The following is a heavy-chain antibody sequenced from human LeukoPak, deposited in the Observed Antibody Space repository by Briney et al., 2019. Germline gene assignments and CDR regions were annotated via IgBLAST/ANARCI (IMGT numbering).Heavy chain of an antibody. CDR2: VYDSWNN. D-gene: IGHD3-10*02. V-gene: IGHV4-30-4*01. J-gene: IGHJ4*02. CDR3: ASYFVGNGGRGY. CDR1: GDSINSGNSH. Sequence: SQTLSLTCTVSGDSINSGNSHWTWIRQPPGKGLEWLGSVYDSWNNYYYPSLESRITMSVDTSKNQYSLELSSVIAADTAVYYCASYFVGNGGRGYWGQGALVTVSS.